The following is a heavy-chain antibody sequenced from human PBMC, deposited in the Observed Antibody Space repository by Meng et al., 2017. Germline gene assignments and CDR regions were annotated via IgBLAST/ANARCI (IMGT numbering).Heavy chain of an antibody. CDR3: ARDCSGGSCYSIGV. J-gene: IGHJ4*02. CDR1: GGSVSSGSYY. Sequence: QRQESGPGLVTPSETPSLTCTVSGGSVSSGSYYWSWIRQPPGKGLEWIGYIYYSGSTNYNPSLKSRVTISVDTSKNQFSLKLSSVTAADTAVYYCARDCSGGSCYSIGVWGQGTLVTVSS. CDR2: IYYSGST. V-gene: IGHV4-61*01. D-gene: IGHD2-15*01.